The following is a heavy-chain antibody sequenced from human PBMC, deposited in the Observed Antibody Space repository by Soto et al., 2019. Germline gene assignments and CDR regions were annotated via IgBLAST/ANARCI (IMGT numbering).Heavy chain of an antibody. D-gene: IGHD6-13*01. CDR2: IDYRGRT. CDR1: GASINSGGFY. J-gene: IGHJ5*02. V-gene: IGHV4-31*03. CDR3: ARVSAAGTRWFDP. Sequence: QVHLQESGPGLVKSSQTLSLTCTVSGASINSGGFYWSWVRQFPGKGLEWIGYIDYRGRTFYNPSLKSRATISRDTSKSKFSLEVNSVTAADTAVFFCARVSAAGTRWFDPWGQGTLVTVSS.